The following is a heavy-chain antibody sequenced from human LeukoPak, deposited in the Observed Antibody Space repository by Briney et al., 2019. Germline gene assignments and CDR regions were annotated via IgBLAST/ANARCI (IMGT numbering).Heavy chain of an antibody. V-gene: IGHV4-34*01. Sequence: SETLSLTCAVYGGSFSGYYWSWIRQPPEKGLEWIGEINHSGSTNYNPSLKSRVTISVDTSKNQFSLKLSSVTAADTAVYYCARRRDIVATRFDYWGQGTLVTVSS. J-gene: IGHJ4*02. CDR3: ARRRDIVATRFDY. CDR2: INHSGST. D-gene: IGHD5-12*01. CDR1: GGSFSGYY.